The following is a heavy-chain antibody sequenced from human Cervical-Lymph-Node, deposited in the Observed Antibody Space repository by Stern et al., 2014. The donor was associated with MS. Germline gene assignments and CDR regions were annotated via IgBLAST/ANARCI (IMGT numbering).Heavy chain of an antibody. CDR2: ITPIFGSA. Sequence: VQLEESGAEVKKPGSSVKGSCKASGGTFSSNAITWVRQAPGQGLEWMGGITPIFGSANSAQKFQGHVTTTSAEHTNTTYMELSSLRSEDTAVYYCARGELKEGLVRGMDVWGQGTTVTVSS. D-gene: IGHD1-26*01. CDR1: GGTFSSNA. V-gene: IGHV1-69*19. J-gene: IGHJ6*02. CDR3: ARGELKEGLVRGMDV.